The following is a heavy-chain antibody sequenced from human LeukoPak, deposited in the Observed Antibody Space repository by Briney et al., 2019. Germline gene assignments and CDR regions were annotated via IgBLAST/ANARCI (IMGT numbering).Heavy chain of an antibody. J-gene: IGHJ1*01. CDR3: ATSSSWYPAEYFQH. Sequence: SQTLSLTCAISGDSVSSNSAAWNWIRQSPSRGLEWLGRTYYRSKWYNDYAVSVKSRITINPDTSKNQFSLQLNSVNPEDTAVYYCATSSSWYPAEYFQHWGQGTLVTVSS. CDR1: GDSVSSNSAA. D-gene: IGHD6-13*01. V-gene: IGHV6-1*01. CDR2: TYYRSKWYN.